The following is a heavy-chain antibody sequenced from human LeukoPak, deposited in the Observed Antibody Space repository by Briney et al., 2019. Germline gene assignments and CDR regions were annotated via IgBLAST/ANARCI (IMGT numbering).Heavy chain of an antibody. D-gene: IGHD6-19*01. CDR1: GGSISNRSYY. V-gene: IGHV4-39*01. CDR3: ARLSIAVAGRGFDP. Sequence: SETLSLTCTVSGGSISNRSYYWGWIRQPPGKGLEWIGTIYYSGSTYYNPSLKSRVTISVDTSKNQFSLKLISVTAADTAVYYCARLSIAVAGRGFDPWGQGTLVTV. J-gene: IGHJ5*02. CDR2: IYYSGST.